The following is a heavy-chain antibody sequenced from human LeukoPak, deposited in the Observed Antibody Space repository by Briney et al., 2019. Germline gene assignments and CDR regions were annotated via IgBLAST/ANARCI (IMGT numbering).Heavy chain of an antibody. CDR3: ARAGGYSPSYFDY. CDR1: GGSFSGYY. CDR2: INHSGST. D-gene: IGHD5-12*01. Sequence: PSETLSLTCAVYGGSFSGYYWSWIRQPPGKGLEWIGEINHSGSTNYNPSLKSRVTISVDTSKNQFSLKLSSVTAADTAVYYCARAGGYSPSYFDYWGQGTLVTVSS. V-gene: IGHV4-34*01. J-gene: IGHJ4*02.